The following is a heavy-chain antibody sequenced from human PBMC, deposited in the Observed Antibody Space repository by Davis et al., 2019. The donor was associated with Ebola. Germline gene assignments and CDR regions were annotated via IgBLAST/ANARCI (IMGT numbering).Heavy chain of an antibody. CDR2: ISAYTGST. V-gene: IGHV1-18*04. Sequence: VSVKVSCKSSGGTFTKYAISWLRQAPGQGLEWMGWISAYTGSTNYAQNIQGRVTMTIDTTTSTAYMDLRSLTSDDTAVYYCASTQQGEIHLDYWGQGTLVTVSS. J-gene: IGHJ4*02. CDR1: GGTFTKYA. D-gene: IGHD3-16*01. CDR3: ASTQQGEIHLDY.